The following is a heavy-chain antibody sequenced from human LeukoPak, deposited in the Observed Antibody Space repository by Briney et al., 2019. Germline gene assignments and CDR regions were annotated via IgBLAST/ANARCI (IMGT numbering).Heavy chain of an antibody. J-gene: IGHJ5*02. CDR1: GGSTTSSSYY. V-gene: IGHV4-39*01. CDR2: MFHGGSI. Sequence: PSETLSLTCTVSGGSTTSSSYYWVWIRQPPGEGLEWIGSMFHGGSIYDNPSLKSRVTISGDTSKNQFSLKLTSVIATDTAIYYCARAFSSGYWFDPWGQGTLVTVSS. CDR3: ARAFSSGYWFDP. D-gene: IGHD3-22*01.